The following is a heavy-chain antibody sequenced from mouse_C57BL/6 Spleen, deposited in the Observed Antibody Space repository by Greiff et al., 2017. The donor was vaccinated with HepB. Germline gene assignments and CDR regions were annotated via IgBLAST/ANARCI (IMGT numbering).Heavy chain of an antibody. J-gene: IGHJ4*01. CDR2: ISDGGSYT. CDR3: ARGELGRDYAMDY. Sequence: EVQVVESGGGLVKPGGSLKLSCAASGFTFSSYAMSWVRQTPEKRLEWVATISDGGSYTYYPDNVKGRFTISRDNAKNNLYLQMSHLKSEDTAMYYCARGELGRDYAMDYWGQGTSVTVSS. D-gene: IGHD4-1*01. V-gene: IGHV5-4*01. CDR1: GFTFSSYA.